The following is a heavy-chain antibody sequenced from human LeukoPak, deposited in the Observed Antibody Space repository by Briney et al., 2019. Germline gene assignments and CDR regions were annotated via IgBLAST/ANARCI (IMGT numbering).Heavy chain of an antibody. J-gene: IGHJ5*02. V-gene: IGHV4-30-2*01. CDR1: GGSISSGGYS. D-gene: IGHD3-3*01. Sequence: SETLSLTCAVSGGSISSGGYSWSWLRQPPGKGLEWIGYIYHSGSTYYNPSLKSRVTISVDTSENQFSLKLSSVTAADTAVYYCARGRRHDFWSGYYALDIWDWFDPWGQGTLVTVSS. CDR2: IYHSGST. CDR3: ARGRRHDFWSGYYALDIWDWFDP.